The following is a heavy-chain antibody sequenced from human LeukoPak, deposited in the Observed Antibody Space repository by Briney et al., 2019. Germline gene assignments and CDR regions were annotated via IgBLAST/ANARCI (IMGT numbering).Heavy chain of an antibody. CDR3: ARRGIATVAMDV. J-gene: IGHJ6*03. D-gene: IGHD6-13*01. Sequence: GGSLRLSCGASRFTFSNYWMSWVRQAPGKGLEWVSSISSSSSYIYHADSVKGRFTISRDNAKNSLYLQMNSLRAEDTAVYYCARRGIATVAMDVWGKGTTVTVSS. CDR2: ISSSSSYI. V-gene: IGHV3-21*01. CDR1: RFTFSNYW.